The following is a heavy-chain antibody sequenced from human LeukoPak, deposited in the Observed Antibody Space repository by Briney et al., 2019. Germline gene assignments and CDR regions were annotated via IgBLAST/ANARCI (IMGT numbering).Heavy chain of an antibody. Sequence: SETLSLTCTVSGGSISSYYWSWIRQPPGKGLEWIGYIYYSGSTNYNPSLKSRVTISVDTSKNQFSLKLSSVTAADTAVYYCARGGWEWATYYYYYMDVWGKGTTVTISS. D-gene: IGHD3-3*01. J-gene: IGHJ6*03. CDR3: ARGGWEWATYYYYYMDV. CDR2: IYYSGST. CDR1: GGSISSYY. V-gene: IGHV4-59*01.